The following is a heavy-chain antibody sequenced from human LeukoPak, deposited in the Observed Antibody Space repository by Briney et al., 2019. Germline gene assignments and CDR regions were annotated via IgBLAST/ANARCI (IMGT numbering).Heavy chain of an antibody. CDR2: INPNSGGT. Sequence: ASVKVSCKASGYTFTGYYMHWMRQAPGQGLEWMGWINPNSGGTNYAQKFQGRVTMTRDTSISTAYMELSRLRSDDTAVYYCARPRDYLENWFDPWGQGTLVTVSS. V-gene: IGHV1-2*02. CDR3: ARPRDYLENWFDP. CDR1: GYTFTGYY. J-gene: IGHJ5*02. D-gene: IGHD3-16*01.